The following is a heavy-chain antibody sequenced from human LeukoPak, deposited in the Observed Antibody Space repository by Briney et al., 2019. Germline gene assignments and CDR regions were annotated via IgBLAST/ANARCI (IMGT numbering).Heavy chain of an antibody. Sequence: SETLSLTCTVSGGSISSYYWSWIRQPPGKGLEWIGEINHSGSTNYNPSLKSRVTISVDTSKNQFSLKLSSVTAADTAVYYCASIVGVDYWGQGTLVTVSS. J-gene: IGHJ4*02. V-gene: IGHV4-34*01. CDR2: INHSGST. CDR1: GGSISSYY. CDR3: ASIVGVDY. D-gene: IGHD1-26*01.